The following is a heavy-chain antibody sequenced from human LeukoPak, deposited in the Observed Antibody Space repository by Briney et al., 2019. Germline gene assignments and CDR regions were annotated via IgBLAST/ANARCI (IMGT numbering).Heavy chain of an antibody. CDR2: ISSSSSYI. Sequence: GGSLRLSCAASGFTFSSYSMNWVRQDPGKGLEWVSSISSSSSYIYYADSVKGRFTISRDNSKNTLYLQMNSLRAEDTAVYYCAKVGSRVGDYYDSSGYYLVDYWGQGTLVTVSS. CDR1: GFTFSSYS. J-gene: IGHJ4*02. V-gene: IGHV3-21*04. CDR3: AKVGSRVGDYYDSSGYYLVDY. D-gene: IGHD3-22*01.